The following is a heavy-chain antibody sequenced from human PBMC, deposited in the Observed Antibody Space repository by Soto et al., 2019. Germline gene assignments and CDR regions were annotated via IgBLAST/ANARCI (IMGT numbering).Heavy chain of an antibody. Sequence: SVKVSCKGSGGTFNRYTITWVRQAPGQGLEWMGRIIPMFGIASYAQNFQGRVTITADKSTSTAYMELSSLRSGDTAVYYCARRRQQLVVWFDPWG. V-gene: IGHV1-69*02. CDR1: GGTFNRYT. D-gene: IGHD6-13*01. CDR2: IIPMFGIA. CDR3: ARRRQQLVVWFDP. J-gene: IGHJ5*02.